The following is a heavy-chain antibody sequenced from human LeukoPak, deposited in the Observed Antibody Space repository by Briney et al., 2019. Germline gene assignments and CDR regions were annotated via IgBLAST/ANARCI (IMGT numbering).Heavy chain of an antibody. V-gene: IGHV4-59*12. Sequence: SETLSLTCTVSGGSISSYHWSWIRQPPGKGLEWIGYIYYSGSTNYNPSLKSRVTISVDTSKNQFSLKLSSVTAADTAVYYCARSRGDRYSSSWYGTAVGAFDIWGQGTMVTVSS. CDR3: ARSRGDRYSSSWYGTAVGAFDI. D-gene: IGHD6-13*01. J-gene: IGHJ3*02. CDR2: IYYSGST. CDR1: GGSISSYH.